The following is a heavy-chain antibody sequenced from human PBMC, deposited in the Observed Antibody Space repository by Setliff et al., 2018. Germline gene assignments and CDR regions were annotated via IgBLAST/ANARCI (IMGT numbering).Heavy chain of an antibody. D-gene: IGHD1-1*01. Sequence: GWSLRLSCAASGFSFSNYWMHWVRQAPGKGLVWVSRINSDGSSTNYADSVKGQFTVSRDNAKNTPYLQMNSLRAEDTAVYYCARDGHNVNYFDFWGLGTLVTVSS. CDR3: ARDGHNVNYFDF. J-gene: IGHJ4*02. CDR1: GFSFSNYW. CDR2: INSDGSST. V-gene: IGHV3-74*01.